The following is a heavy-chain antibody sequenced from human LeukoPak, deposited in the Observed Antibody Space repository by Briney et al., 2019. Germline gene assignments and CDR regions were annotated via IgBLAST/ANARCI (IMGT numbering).Heavy chain of an antibody. Sequence: PGRSLRLSCVASGFTFGSYGMHWVRQAPGKGLEWVAVIWYDGSKKYYTDSVKGLFTISRDNAKNTLYLQMDSLRAEDTAVYYCARGYCSNGSCYPVDYWGQGTLVTVSS. D-gene: IGHD2-15*01. CDR1: GFTFGSYG. CDR3: ARGYCSNGSCYPVDY. V-gene: IGHV3-33*01. CDR2: IWYDGSKK. J-gene: IGHJ4*02.